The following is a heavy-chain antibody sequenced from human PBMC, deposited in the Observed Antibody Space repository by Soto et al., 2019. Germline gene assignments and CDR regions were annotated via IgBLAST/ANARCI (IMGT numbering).Heavy chain of an antibody. J-gene: IGHJ5*02. CDR3: ARGAYSSSSFPPFDP. CDR2: INPDGGRT. D-gene: IGHD4-4*01. Sequence: QVQLVQSGGEVKKPGASVKVSCKASGYTFTRYYIHWVRQAPGQGPEWMGRINPDGGRTTYAQNCNGRVTMTRDTSASTVYMELSSLKFEDTAMYYCARGAYSSSSFPPFDPWGQGTLFTVSS. V-gene: IGHV1-46*01. CDR1: GYTFTRYY.